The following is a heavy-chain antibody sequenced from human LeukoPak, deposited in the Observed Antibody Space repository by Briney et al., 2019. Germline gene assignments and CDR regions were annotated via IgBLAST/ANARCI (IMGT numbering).Heavy chain of an antibody. J-gene: IGHJ4*02. CDR1: GFTVSSNY. CDR3: AREFPHGGNDY. D-gene: IGHD4-23*01. V-gene: IGHV3-53*01. CDR2: IYSGGST. Sequence: GGSLRLSCAASGFTVSSNYMSWVRQAPGKGLEWVSVIYSGGSTYYADSVKGRFTISRDSSKNTLYLQMNSLRAEDTAVYYCAREFPHGGNDYWGQGTLVTVSS.